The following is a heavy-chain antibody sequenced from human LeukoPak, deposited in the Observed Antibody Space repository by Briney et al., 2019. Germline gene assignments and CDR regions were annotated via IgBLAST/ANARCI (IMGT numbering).Heavy chain of an antibody. CDR3: AILSGGWWPATGESGWSFDI. V-gene: IGHV1-2*04. CDR1: GYTFTGYY. J-gene: IGHJ3*02. D-gene: IGHD2-15*01. Sequence: ASVKVSCKASGYTFTGYYMHWVRQAPGQGLEWMGWINPNSGGTNYAQKFQGWVTMTRDTSISTAYMELSRLRSDDTAVYYCAILSGGWWPATGESGWSFDIWGQGTMVTVSS. CDR2: INPNSGGT.